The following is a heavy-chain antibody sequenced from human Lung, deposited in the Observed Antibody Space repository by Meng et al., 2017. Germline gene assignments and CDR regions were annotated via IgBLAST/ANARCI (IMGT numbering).Heavy chain of an antibody. CDR2: INHSGST. J-gene: IGHJ4*02. CDR1: GGSFSDYY. CDR3: ARGPTTMAHDFDY. Sequence: QSHLQQWGPGLLKPSGTLSLPCVVSGGSFSDYYWSWIRQPPGKGLEWIGEINHSGSTNYNPSLESRATISVDTSQNNLSLKLSSVTAADSAVYYCARGPTTMAHDFDYWGQGTLVTVSS. V-gene: IGHV4-34*01. D-gene: IGHD4-11*01.